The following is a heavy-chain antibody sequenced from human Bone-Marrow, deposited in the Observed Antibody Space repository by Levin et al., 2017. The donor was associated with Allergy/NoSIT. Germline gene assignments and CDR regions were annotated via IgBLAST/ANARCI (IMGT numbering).Heavy chain of an antibody. CDR1: GYTFTSYG. CDR2: ISAYNGNT. CDR3: ARLVVPAAIHGFPWFDP. V-gene: IGHV1-18*01. J-gene: IGHJ5*02. Sequence: GESLKISCKASGYTFTSYGISWVRQAPGQGLEWMGWISAYNGNTNYAQKLQGRVTMTTDTSTSTAYMELRSLRSDDTAVYYCARLVVPAAIHGFPWFDPWGQGTLVTVSS. D-gene: IGHD2-2*02.